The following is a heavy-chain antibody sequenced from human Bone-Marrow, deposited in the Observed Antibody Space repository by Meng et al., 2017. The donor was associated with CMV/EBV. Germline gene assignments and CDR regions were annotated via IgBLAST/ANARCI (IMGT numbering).Heavy chain of an antibody. CDR1: GGSIASSAYS. Sequence: SEPLSLTCPVPGGSIASSAYSWGWIRQPPGKGLEWIGSIYYSGSTYNNPSLKSRVTISVATSKKQFSLKLSAVTAADPAVYYCAIDIDGDLLSIAARPPPPYYYYGMDVWGQGTTVTVSS. J-gene: IGHJ6*02. CDR2: IYYSGST. D-gene: IGHD6-6*01. V-gene: IGHV4-39*07. CDR3: AIDIDGDLLSIAARPPPPYYYYGMDV.